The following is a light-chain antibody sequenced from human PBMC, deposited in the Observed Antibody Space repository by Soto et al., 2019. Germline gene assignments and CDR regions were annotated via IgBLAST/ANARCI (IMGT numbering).Light chain of an antibody. CDR1: QSLLHSNGYNY. CDR2: LAS. J-gene: IGKJ1*01. CDR3: MQSLQAPWS. V-gene: IGKV2-28*01. Sequence: VRSQSRLSLPFISGEPASISCRSSQSLLHSNGYNYLDWYLQKPGQSPQLLIYLASSRASGVPDRFSGSGSGTDFTLKVRRVEAEHVGVYYCMQSLQAPWSFGQGTKVDIK.